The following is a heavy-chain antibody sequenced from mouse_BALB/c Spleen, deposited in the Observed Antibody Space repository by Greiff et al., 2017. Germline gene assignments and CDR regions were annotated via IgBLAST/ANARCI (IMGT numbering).Heavy chain of an antibody. V-gene: IGHV5-17*02. Sequence: DVMLVESGGGLVQPGGSRKLSCAASGFTFSSFGMHWVRQAPEKGLEWVAYISSGSSTIYYADTVKGRFTISRDNPKNTLFLQMTSLRSEDTAMYYCAKGAMDDWGQGTSVTVSS. J-gene: IGHJ4*01. CDR1: GFTFSSFG. CDR3: AKGAMDD. CDR2: ISSGSSTI.